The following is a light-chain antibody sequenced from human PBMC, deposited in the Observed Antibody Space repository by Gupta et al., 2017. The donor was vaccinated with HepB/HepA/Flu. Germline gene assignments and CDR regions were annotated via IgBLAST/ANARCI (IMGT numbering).Light chain of an antibody. CDR3: GAWDDSLIGWV. V-gene: IGLV1-44*01. Sequence: QSVLTQQPSASGTPGQRVTISCSGSNSNIGSNAVNWYQQLPGTAPKLLIYRNNQRPSGVPDRFSGSKSGTSASLAISGLQSEDEADYYCGAWDDSLIGWVFGGGSKVTVL. CDR1: NSNIGSNA. CDR2: RNN. J-gene: IGLJ3*02.